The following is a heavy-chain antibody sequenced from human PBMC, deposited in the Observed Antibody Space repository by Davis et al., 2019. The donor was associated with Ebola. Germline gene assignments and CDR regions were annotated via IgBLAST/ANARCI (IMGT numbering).Heavy chain of an antibody. CDR3: ARATTVTTNYWYFDL. Sequence: ASVKVSCKASGGTFSSYAITWVRQAPGQGLEWMGWISGHNGNTKYAQKLQGRVTLTTDTSRSTAYMELRSLRSDDTAVYYCARATTVTTNYWYFDLWGRGTQVTVSS. D-gene: IGHD4-17*01. CDR1: GGTFSSYA. CDR2: ISGHNGNT. J-gene: IGHJ2*01. V-gene: IGHV1-18*01.